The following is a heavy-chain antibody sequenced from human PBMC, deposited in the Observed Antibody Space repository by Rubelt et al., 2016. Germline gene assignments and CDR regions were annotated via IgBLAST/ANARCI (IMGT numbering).Heavy chain of an antibody. Sequence: QVQLVQSGAEVKKPGASVKVSCKASEYSFTKNPIHWVRQAPGQRLEWMGWINAGNGNPQYSQKFQGRVTITRDTSARTAYMELSSLRSEDTAVYYCAREDTTDRGWYDALDIWGQGTMVTVSS. V-gene: IGHV1-3*01. CDR1: EYSFTKNP. CDR2: INAGNGNP. CDR3: AREDTTDRGWYDALDI. J-gene: IGHJ3*02. D-gene: IGHD6-19*01.